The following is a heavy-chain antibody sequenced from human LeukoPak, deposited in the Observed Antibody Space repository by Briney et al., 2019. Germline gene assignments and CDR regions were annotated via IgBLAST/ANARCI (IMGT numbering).Heavy chain of an antibody. D-gene: IGHD3-22*01. J-gene: IGHJ4*02. CDR2: INHSGSA. Sequence: SETLSLTCAVYGGSFSGDYWSWIRQPPGKGLEWIGEINHSGSANYNPSLKSRVTISVDTSKNQFSLKLSSVTAADTAVYYCARGGVYYDSSGYLPLDYWGQGTLVTVSS. CDR1: GGSFSGDY. V-gene: IGHV4-34*01. CDR3: ARGGVYYDSSGYLPLDY.